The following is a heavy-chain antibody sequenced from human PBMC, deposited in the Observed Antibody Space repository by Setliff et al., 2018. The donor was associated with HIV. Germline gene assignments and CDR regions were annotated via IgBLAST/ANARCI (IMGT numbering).Heavy chain of an antibody. V-gene: IGHV3-7*01. CDR2: IKQDGSEK. CDR1: GFTFSSYW. D-gene: IGHD3-22*01. CDR3: ARVYDSSGYSLSIPGD. J-gene: IGHJ4*01. Sequence: GGSLRLSCAASGFTFSSYWMSWVRQAPGKGLEWVANIKQDGSEKYYVDSVKGRFTISRDNAKNSLYLQMNSLRAEDTAVYYCARVYDSSGYSLSIPGDWGQGTLVTVSS.